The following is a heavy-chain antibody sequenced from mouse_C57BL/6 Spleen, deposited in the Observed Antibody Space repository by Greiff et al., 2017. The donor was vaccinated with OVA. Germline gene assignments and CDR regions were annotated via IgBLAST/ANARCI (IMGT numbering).Heavy chain of an antibody. CDR2: IRNKANGYTT. Sequence: EVKLMESGGGLVQPGGSLSLSCAASGFTFTDYYMSWVRQPPGKALEWLGFIRNKANGYTTEYSASVKGRFTISRDNSQSILYLQMNALRAEDSATYYCARSSTMVTTGFDYWGQGTTLTVSS. J-gene: IGHJ2*01. D-gene: IGHD2-2*01. CDR3: ARSSTMVTTGFDY. CDR1: GFTFTDYY. V-gene: IGHV7-3*01.